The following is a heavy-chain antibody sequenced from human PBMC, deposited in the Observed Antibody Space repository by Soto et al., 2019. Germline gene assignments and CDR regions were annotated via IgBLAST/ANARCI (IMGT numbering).Heavy chain of an antibody. CDR2: IWYDGSNK. Sequence: VAVIWYDGSNKYYADSVKGRFTISRDNSKNTLYLQMNSLRAEDTAVYYCARGGDLYSSGWYGGYYFDYWGQGTLVTVSS. V-gene: IGHV3-33*01. J-gene: IGHJ4*02. CDR3: ARGGDLYSSGWYGGYYFDY. D-gene: IGHD6-19*01.